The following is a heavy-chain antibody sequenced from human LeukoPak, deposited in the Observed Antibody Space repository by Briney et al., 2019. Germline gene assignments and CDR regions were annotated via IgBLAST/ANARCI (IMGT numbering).Heavy chain of an antibody. D-gene: IGHD3-10*01. CDR1: GYTFTGYY. Sequence: ASVKVSCKASGYTFTGYYMHWVRQAPGQGLEWMGWINPNSGGTNYAQKFQGRVTMTRDTSVSTAYMELSRLRSDDTAVYYCARDGLLWFGECWFDPWGQGTLVTVSS. CDR2: INPNSGGT. J-gene: IGHJ5*02. V-gene: IGHV1-2*02. CDR3: ARDGLLWFGECWFDP.